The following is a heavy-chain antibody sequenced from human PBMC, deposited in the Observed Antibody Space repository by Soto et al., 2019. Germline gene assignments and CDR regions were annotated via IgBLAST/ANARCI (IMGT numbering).Heavy chain of an antibody. J-gene: IGHJ6*02. Sequence: SETLSLTCTVSGGSISSGGYYWSWIRQHPGKGLEWIGYIYYSGSTYYNPSLKSRVTISVDTSKNQFSLKLSSVTTADTAVYYCAGYRYSSSSRYYYGMDVWGQGTTVTVSS. CDR3: AGYRYSSSSRYYYGMDV. V-gene: IGHV4-31*03. CDR1: GGSISSGGYY. D-gene: IGHD6-6*01. CDR2: IYYSGST.